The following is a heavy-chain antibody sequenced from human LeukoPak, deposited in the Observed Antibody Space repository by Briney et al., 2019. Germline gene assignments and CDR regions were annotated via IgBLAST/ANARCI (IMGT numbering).Heavy chain of an antibody. V-gene: IGHV4-34*01. CDR3: ARDYGSGPYERFYYYIDV. J-gene: IGHJ6*03. CDR1: GFTFSNYA. Sequence: GSLRLSCAASGFTFSNYAMNWVRQAPGKGLEWIGEINHSGSTNYNPSLKSRVTISVDTSKNQFSLKLSSVTAADTAVYYCARDYGSGPYERFYYYIDVWGKGTTVTVSS. D-gene: IGHD3-10*01. CDR2: INHSGST.